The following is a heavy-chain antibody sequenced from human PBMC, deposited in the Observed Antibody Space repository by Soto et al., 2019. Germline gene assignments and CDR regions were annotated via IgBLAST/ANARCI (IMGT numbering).Heavy chain of an antibody. Sequence: VQLVESGGGLVQPGGSLRLSCAASGFTFSSYWMHWVRQAPGKGLVWVSRINSGGSSTSYADSVKGRFTISRDNAKNTLYLQMNSLRAEDTAVYYCARPPGYNDGGDYWGQGTLVTVSS. CDR3: ARPPGYNDGGDY. CDR1: GFTFSSYW. V-gene: IGHV3-74*01. J-gene: IGHJ4*02. CDR2: INSGGSST. D-gene: IGHD6-25*01.